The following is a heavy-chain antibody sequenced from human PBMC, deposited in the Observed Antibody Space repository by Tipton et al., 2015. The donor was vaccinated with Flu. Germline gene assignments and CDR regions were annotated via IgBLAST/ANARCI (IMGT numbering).Heavy chain of an antibody. Sequence: SLRLSCAASGFTFSDYYMSWIRQAPGKGLEWVSYISSSGSTIYYADSVKGRFTISRDNAKNSLYLQMNSLRAEDTALYYCAKVARVLELLSSLDYWGQGTLVTVSS. V-gene: IGHV3-11*01. J-gene: IGHJ4*02. D-gene: IGHD1-7*01. CDR1: GFTFSDYY. CDR3: AKVARVLELLSSLDY. CDR2: ISSSGSTI.